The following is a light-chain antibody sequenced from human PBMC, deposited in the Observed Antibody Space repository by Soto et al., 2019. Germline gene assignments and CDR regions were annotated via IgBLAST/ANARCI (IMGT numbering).Light chain of an antibody. Sequence: DIAMTQSPDSLVVSLGERATINCKSGRTVLSTADNQNFLAWYQQRPGQPPKLLIYDASTRAPGVPDRFIGSGSATEFTLTVAGLQPEDVAVYYCHQYYGSPYSFGQGTRLAI. CDR3: HQYYGSPYS. CDR2: DAS. CDR1: RTVLSTADNQNF. V-gene: IGKV4-1*01. J-gene: IGKJ2*01.